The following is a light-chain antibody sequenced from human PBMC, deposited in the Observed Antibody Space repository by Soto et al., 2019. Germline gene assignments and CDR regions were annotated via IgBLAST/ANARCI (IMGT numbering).Light chain of an antibody. V-gene: IGLV2-14*01. Sequence: QSALTQPASLSGSPGQSITISCTGTSSDVGGYNYVSWYQQHPGKAPKLMIYEVSNRPSGVSNRFSGSKSGNTASLTISGLQAQDEADYYCCSYTGSTTYVFGTGTKV. CDR2: EVS. CDR1: SSDVGGYNY. CDR3: CSYTGSTTYV. J-gene: IGLJ1*01.